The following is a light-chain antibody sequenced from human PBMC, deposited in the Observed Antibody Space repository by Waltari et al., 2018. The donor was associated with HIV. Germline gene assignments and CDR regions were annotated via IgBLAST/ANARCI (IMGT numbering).Light chain of an antibody. CDR1: KLGDKY. V-gene: IGLV3-1*01. CDR2: QDT. Sequence: SYELTQPPSVSVSPGQTASITCSGDKLGDKYVSWYQQRPGQSPVLLIYQDTKRPSGIPERFAGSNTGNTATLAISGGQAMDGSDYYCQASDTGTVFGGGTKLTVL. CDR3: QASDTGTV. J-gene: IGLJ2*01.